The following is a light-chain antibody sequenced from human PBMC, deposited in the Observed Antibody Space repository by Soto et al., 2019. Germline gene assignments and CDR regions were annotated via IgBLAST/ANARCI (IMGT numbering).Light chain of an antibody. V-gene: IGLV2-14*01. J-gene: IGLJ2*01. Sequence: QSVLTQPASVSGSPGQSITISCTGTSSDVGYNYVSWYQHDPGKAPKLMIYEVSNRPSGVSNRFSGSKSGNTASLTISGLQAEDEADYYCSSYTGSSTLVFGGGTKLTVL. CDR2: EVS. CDR3: SSYTGSSTLV. CDR1: SSDVGYNY.